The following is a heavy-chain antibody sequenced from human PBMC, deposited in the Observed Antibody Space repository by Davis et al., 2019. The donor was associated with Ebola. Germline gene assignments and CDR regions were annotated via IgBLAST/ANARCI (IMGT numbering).Heavy chain of an antibody. D-gene: IGHD2-8*01. Sequence: MPSETLSLTCTVSGGSIRSYYWSWIRQPPGKGLEWIGYIYYSGTTNYNPSLKGRVTMSIDTSKNQFSLNLRSVTAADTAVYYCARVLGYCTNGVCYGRFDPWGQGTLVTVSS. CDR1: GGSIRSYY. V-gene: IGHV4-59*01. CDR2: IYYSGTT. CDR3: ARVLGYCTNGVCYGRFDP. J-gene: IGHJ5*02.